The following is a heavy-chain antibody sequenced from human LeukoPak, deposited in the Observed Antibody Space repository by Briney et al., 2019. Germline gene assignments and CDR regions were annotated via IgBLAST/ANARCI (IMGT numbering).Heavy chain of an antibody. D-gene: IGHD3-3*01. V-gene: IGHV4-38-2*01. CDR1: GYSISSGYY. CDR3: ARSPRYDLPSH. J-gene: IGHJ4*02. Sequence: MSSETLSLTCAVSGYSISSGYYWGWIRQPPGQGLEWIGYIYYSGSTYYNPSLKSRVTISVDTSKNQFSLKLSSVTAADTAVYYCARSPRYDLPSHWGQGTLVTVSS. CDR2: IYYSGST.